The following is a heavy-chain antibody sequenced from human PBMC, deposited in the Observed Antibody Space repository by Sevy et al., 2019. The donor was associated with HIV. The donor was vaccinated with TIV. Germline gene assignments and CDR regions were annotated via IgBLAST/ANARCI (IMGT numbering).Heavy chain of an antibody. Sequence: GGSLRLSCAASGLTLTTTGMSWVRQAPGKGLEWVAGVTSDGTTYYADAVRDGYTVSRANCKNTLYLQLNSLRADDTAVFYCAGGDTTMITDLDYWGQGTLVTVSS. V-gene: IGHV3-23*01. J-gene: IGHJ4*02. CDR2: VTSDGTT. CDR1: GLTLTTTG. CDR3: AGGDTTMITDLDY. D-gene: IGHD3-16*01.